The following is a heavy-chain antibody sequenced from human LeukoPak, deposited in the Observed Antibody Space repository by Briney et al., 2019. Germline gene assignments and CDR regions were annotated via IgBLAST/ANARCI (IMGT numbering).Heavy chain of an antibody. CDR2: IYTSGST. Sequence: PSQTLSLTCTVSGGSISSGSYYWSWIRQPAGKGLEWIGRIYTSGSTNYNPSLKSRVTISVDTSKNQFSLKLSSVTAADTAVYYCARDRVWRRGYCSGGSCFWFDPWGQGTLVTVSS. V-gene: IGHV4-61*02. CDR1: GGSISSGSYY. CDR3: ARDRVWRRGYCSGGSCFWFDP. J-gene: IGHJ5*02. D-gene: IGHD2-15*01.